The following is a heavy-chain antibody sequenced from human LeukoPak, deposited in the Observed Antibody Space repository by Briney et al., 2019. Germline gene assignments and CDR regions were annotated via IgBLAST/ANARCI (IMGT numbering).Heavy chain of an antibody. D-gene: IGHD1-26*01. CDR3: ASSGSYIWFDP. J-gene: IGHJ5*02. CDR2: IIPIFGTA. Sequence: ASVKVSCKASGGTFNSISISWVRQAPGQGLEWMGGIIPIFGTANYAQKFQGRVTITADESTSTAYMELSSLRSEDTAVYYCASSGSYIWFDPWGQGTLVTVSS. V-gene: IGHV1-69*13. CDR1: GGTFNSIS.